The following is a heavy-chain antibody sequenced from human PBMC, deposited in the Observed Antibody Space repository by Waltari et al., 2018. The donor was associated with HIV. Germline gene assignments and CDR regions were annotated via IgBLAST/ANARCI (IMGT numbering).Heavy chain of an antibody. D-gene: IGHD3-10*01. Sequence: QVQLQQWGAGLLKPSETLSLTCAVSGGSFSGFDWSWIRQPPGKGLEWIGEINHTGNSNYNPSLKSRVAISLDTSKNQFSVKLSSVTAADTAVYYCARRLLGGWFDPWGQGALVTVSS. CDR1: GGSFSGFD. CDR3: ARRLLGGWFDP. V-gene: IGHV4-34*01. CDR2: INHTGNS. J-gene: IGHJ5*02.